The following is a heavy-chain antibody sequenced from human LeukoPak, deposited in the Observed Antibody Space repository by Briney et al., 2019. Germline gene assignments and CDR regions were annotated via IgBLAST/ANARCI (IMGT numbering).Heavy chain of an antibody. D-gene: IGHD2-2*01. CDR2: FFLKGST. Sequence: SETLSLTCTVSGYSITSAYYWVWIRQPPGKGLEWIGSFFLKGSTYYNPSLKSRVTISVDTSKNQFSLTLSSVTAADTAVYYCARVARCTSCFDVDYWGQGTLVTVSS. CDR3: ARVARCTSCFDVDY. V-gene: IGHV4-38-2*02. J-gene: IGHJ4*02. CDR1: GYSITSAYY.